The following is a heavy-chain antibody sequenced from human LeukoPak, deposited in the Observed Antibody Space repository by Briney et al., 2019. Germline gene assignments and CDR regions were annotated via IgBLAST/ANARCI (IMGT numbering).Heavy chain of an antibody. J-gene: IGHJ5*02. D-gene: IGHD6-19*01. V-gene: IGHV4-59*12. CDR1: GGSISSYY. Sequence: PSETLSLTCTVSGGSISSYYWSWIRQPPGKGLEWIGYIYYSGSTNYNPSLKSRVTISVDTSKNQFSLKLSSVTAADTAVYYCARGTGSGWYERLYNWFDPWGQGTLVTVSS. CDR3: ARGTGSGWYERLYNWFDP. CDR2: IYYSGST.